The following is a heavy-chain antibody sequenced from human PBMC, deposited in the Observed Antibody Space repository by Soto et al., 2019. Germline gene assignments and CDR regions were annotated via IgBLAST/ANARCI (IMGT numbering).Heavy chain of an antibody. CDR3: ARDLSSCSSARCYSFYYGMDL. CDR1: GFNFSRFW. CDR2: INSDGSRP. J-gene: IGHJ6*02. Sequence: PGGSLRLSCTASGFNFSRFWTHWVRQVPGRGLVWVSHINSDGSRPSYADSVKGRFTISRDNAKNTLYLQMNSLRAEDTAVYYCARDLSSCSSARCYSFYYGMDLWGQGTTVTFSS. D-gene: IGHD2-2*01. V-gene: IGHV3-74*01.